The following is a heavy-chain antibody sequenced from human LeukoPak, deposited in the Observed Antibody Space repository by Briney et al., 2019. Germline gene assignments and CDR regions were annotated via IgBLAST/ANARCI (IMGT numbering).Heavy chain of an antibody. CDR3: ARDGVRGGNGFDY. CDR1: GGSISSGGYY. Sequence: SQTLSLTCTVSGGSISSGGYYWSWIRQHPGKGLEWIGYIYYSGSTYYNPSPKSRVTISVDTSKNQFSLKLSSVTAADTAVYYCARDGVRGGNGFDYWGQGTLVTVSS. D-gene: IGHD2-8*01. CDR2: IYYSGST. V-gene: IGHV4-31*03. J-gene: IGHJ4*02.